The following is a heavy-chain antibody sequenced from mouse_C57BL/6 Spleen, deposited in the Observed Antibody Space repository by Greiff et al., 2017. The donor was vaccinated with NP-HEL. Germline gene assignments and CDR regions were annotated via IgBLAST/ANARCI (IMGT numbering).Heavy chain of an antibody. J-gene: IGHJ4*01. D-gene: IGHD1-1*01. CDR2: IRNKANGYTT. CDR3: ARVTGEYYYGSDAMDY. CDR1: GFTFTDYY. V-gene: IGHV7-3*01. Sequence: EVKLVESGGGLVQPGGSLSLSCAASGFTFTDYYMSWVRQPPGKALEWLGFIRNKANGYTTEYSASVKGRFTISRDNSQSILYLQMNALRAEDSATYYCARVTGEYYYGSDAMDYWGQGTSVTVSS.